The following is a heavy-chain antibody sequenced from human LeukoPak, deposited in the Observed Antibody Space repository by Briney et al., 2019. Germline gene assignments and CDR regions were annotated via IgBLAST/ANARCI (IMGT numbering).Heavy chain of an antibody. CDR3: SRGYSGYVLDY. J-gene: IGHJ4*02. V-gene: IGHV1-69*05. CDR2: IIPIFGTA. Sequence: SVKVSCKASGGTFSSYAISWVRQAPGRGLEWMGRIIPIFGTANYAQKFQGRVTITTDESTSTAYMELSSLRSEDTAVYYCSRGYSGYVLDYWGQGTLVTVSS. D-gene: IGHD5-12*01. CDR1: GGTFSSYA.